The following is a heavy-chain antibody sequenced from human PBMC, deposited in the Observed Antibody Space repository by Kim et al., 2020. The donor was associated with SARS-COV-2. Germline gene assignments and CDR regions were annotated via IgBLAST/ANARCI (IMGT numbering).Heavy chain of an antibody. CDR3: VREPSN. CDR1: GLRLSEFY. V-gene: IGHV3-11*05. J-gene: IGHJ4*02. CDR2: TNSDGSYT. Sequence: GGSLRLSCAASGLRLSEFYTTWNRQVPGKGLEWVAYTNSDGSYTDYVDSVNGRFTIPRDYDKRSVSLQMNSLTPEDTAMYYCVREPSNWGQGTLVTVSS.